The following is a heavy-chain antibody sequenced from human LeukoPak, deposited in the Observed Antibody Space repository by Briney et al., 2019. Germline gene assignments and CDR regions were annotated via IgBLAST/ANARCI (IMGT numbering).Heavy chain of an antibody. J-gene: IGHJ6*03. CDR2: INPNSGGT. V-gene: IGHV1-2*02. CDR3: ARDRPRYQLYMDV. CDR1: GYTFTGYY. D-gene: IGHD2-2*01. Sequence: ASVRVSCKASGYTFTGYYMHWVRQAPGQGLEWMGWINPNSGGTNYAQKFQGRVTMTRDTSISTAYMELSRLRSDDTAVYYCARDRPRYQLYMDVWGKGTTVTVSS.